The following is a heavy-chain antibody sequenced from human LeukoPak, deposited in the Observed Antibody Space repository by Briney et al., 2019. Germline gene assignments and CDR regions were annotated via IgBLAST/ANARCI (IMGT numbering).Heavy chain of an antibody. V-gene: IGHV1-2*02. D-gene: IGHD1-20*01. CDR1: GYTFTGYY. CDR3: ARGSSVSGTVKSAFEI. Sequence: VASVKVSCKASGYTFTGYYIQWVRQAPGQGLERMGWINPNSGDTKYAQKFQDRVTMTRDTSISTAYMELSRLGSDDTAVYYCARGSSVSGTVKSAFEIWGQGTMVTVSS. J-gene: IGHJ3*02. CDR2: INPNSGDT.